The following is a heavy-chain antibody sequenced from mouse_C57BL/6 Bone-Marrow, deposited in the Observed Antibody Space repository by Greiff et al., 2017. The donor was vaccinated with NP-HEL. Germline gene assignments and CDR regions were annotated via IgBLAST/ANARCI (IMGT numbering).Heavy chain of an antibody. CDR1: GYTFTSYW. J-gene: IGHJ1*03. CDR2: IDPSDSYT. CDR3: ASCYYSNYDWYFDV. D-gene: IGHD2-5*01. Sequence: VQLQESGAELVKPGASVKLSCKASGYTFTSYWMQWVKQRPGQGLEWIGEIDPSDSYTNYNQKFKGKATLTVDTSSSTAYMQLSSLTSEDSAVYYCASCYYSNYDWYFDVWGTGTTVTVSS. V-gene: IGHV1-50*01.